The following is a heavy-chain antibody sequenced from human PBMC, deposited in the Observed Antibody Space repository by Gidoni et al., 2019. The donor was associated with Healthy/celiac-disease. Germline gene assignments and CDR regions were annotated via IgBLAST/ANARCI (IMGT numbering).Heavy chain of an antibody. D-gene: IGHD3-9*01. CDR2: INAGNGNT. CDR1: GYTFTSHA. CDR3: ARVRDITIFPGSPMDV. Sequence: QVQLVQSGAEVKKPGASVKVSCKASGYTFTSHAMHWGRQAPGQRLEWMGWINAGNGNTKYSQKFQGRVTITRDTSASTAYMELSSLRSEDTAVYYCARVRDITIFPGSPMDVWGQGTTVTVSS. V-gene: IGHV1-3*01. J-gene: IGHJ6*02.